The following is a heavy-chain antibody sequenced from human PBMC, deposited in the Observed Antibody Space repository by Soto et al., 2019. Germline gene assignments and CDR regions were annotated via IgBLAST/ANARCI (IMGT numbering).Heavy chain of an antibody. V-gene: IGHV3-33*01. CDR1: GFTFSSYG. D-gene: IGHD3-10*01. J-gene: IGHJ4*02. CDR2: IWYDGSNK. CDR3: ARGEGYYGSGSYLDY. Sequence: QVQLVESGGGVVQPGRSLRLSCAASGFTFSSYGMHWVRQAPGKGLEWVAVIWYDGSNKYYADSVKGRFTISRDNSKNTLYLQMNSLRAEDTAVYYCARGEGYYGSGSYLDYWGQGTLVTVSS.